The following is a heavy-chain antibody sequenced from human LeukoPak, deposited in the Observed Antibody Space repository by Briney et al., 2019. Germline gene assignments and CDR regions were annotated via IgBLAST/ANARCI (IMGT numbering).Heavy chain of an antibody. CDR3: TTVPAYTSGWFGGIGY. CDR2: IKSQTDGGSA. D-gene: IGHD6-19*01. V-gene: IGHV3-15*05. J-gene: IGHJ4*02. CDR1: GSTFSSAY. Sequence: NAGGSLRLSCAASGSTFSSAYMSWVRQAPGKGLEWVGRIKSQTDGGSADYAAPVRGRFTISRDDSSTTLYLEMNSLKDEDTAVYYCTTVPAYTSGWFGGIGYWGQGTRVTVSS.